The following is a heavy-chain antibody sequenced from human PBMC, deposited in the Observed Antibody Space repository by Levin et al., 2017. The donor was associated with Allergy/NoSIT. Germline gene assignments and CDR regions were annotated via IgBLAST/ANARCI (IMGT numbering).Heavy chain of an antibody. CDR1: GFTFSSYG. Sequence: LSLTCAASGFTFSSYGMHWVRPAPGKGLEWVAVISYDGSNKYYADSVKGRFTISRDNSKNTLYLQMNSLRAEDTAVYYCAKANGGYSYGFFDYWGQGTLVTVSS. CDR3: AKANGGYSYGFFDY. D-gene: IGHD5-18*01. V-gene: IGHV3-30*18. CDR2: ISYDGSNK. J-gene: IGHJ4*02.